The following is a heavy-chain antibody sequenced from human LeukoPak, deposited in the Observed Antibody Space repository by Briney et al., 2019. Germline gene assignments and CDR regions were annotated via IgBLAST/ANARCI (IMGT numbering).Heavy chain of an antibody. Sequence: GGSLRLSCAASGFTFSDYYMSWIRQAPGKGLEWVSYISSSGSTIHYADSVKGRFTISRDNAKNSLYLQMNSLRAEDTAVYYCARTGPIYGNQDHADVWGQGTTVTVSS. D-gene: IGHD1-26*01. CDR1: GFTFSDYY. J-gene: IGHJ6*02. CDR3: ARTGPIYGNQDHADV. V-gene: IGHV3-11*01. CDR2: ISSSGSTI.